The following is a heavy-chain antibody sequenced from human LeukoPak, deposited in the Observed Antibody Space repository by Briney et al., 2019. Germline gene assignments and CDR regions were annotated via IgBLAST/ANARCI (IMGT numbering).Heavy chain of an antibody. CDR2: IYISGST. CDR3: ARGSGYSGGWYWFDS. Sequence: PSETLSLTCTVSGDSISSYYWNWIRQPAGKGLEWIGRIYISGSTNYSPSLKSRVTMSMDTSKDQFSLNLSSVSAADTAVYYCARGSGYSGGWYWFDSWGQGTLVTVSS. J-gene: IGHJ5*01. CDR1: GDSISSYY. V-gene: IGHV4-4*07. D-gene: IGHD6-19*01.